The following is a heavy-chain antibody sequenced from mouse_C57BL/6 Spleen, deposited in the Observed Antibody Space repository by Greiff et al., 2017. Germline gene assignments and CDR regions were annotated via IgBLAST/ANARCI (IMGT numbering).Heavy chain of an antibody. CDR2: IDPEDGET. V-gene: IGHV14-2*01. CDR1: GFTIKDYY. J-gene: IGHJ3*01. CDR3: ADYDGYLWFAY. D-gene: IGHD2-3*01. Sequence: EVQLQQSGAELVKPGASVKLSCTASGFTIKDYYMHWVKQRTEQGLEWIGRIDPEDGETKYAPKFQGKATRTEDASSNTAYLQLSSLTSEDPAVYYCADYDGYLWFAYWGQGTLVTVSA.